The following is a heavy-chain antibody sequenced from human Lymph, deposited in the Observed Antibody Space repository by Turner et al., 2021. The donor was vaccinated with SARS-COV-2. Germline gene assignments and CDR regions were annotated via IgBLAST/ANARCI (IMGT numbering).Heavy chain of an antibody. D-gene: IGHD1-1*01. CDR1: GFTFSCYA. V-gene: IGHV3-23*01. Sequence: EVQLLESGGGLVQPGGSLRYLFPASGFTFSCYAMSWVRQAPGKGLDWVLTISSSGGSKYYADSVKGRFTISRDNSKNTLYLQMNSLRAEDTAIYYCAKDPNWYVLSAVDYWGQGTLVTVSS. CDR3: AKDPNWYVLSAVDY. CDR2: ISSSGGSK. J-gene: IGHJ4*02.